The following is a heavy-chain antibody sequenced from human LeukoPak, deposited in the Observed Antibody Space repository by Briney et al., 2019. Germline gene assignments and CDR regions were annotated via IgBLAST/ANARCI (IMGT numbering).Heavy chain of an antibody. J-gene: IGHJ4*02. CDR2: IYYSGST. V-gene: IGHV4-39*01. CDR3: ARGSWYGVFDY. Sequence: SETLSLTCTVSGGSISSSSYYWGWIRQPPGKGLEWIGSIYYSGSTYYNPSLKSRVTISVDTSKNQFSLKLSSVTAADTAVYYCARGSWYGVFDYWGEGTLVTVSS. D-gene: IGHD6-13*01. CDR1: GGSISSSSYY.